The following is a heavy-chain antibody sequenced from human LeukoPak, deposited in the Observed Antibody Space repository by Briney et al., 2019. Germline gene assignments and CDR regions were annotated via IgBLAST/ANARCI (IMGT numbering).Heavy chain of an antibody. D-gene: IGHD6-13*01. J-gene: IGHJ4*02. Sequence: GGSLRLSCAASGFTFSSYAMHWVRQAPGKGLEWVAVISYDGSNKYYADSVKGRFTISRDNSKNTLYLQMNSLRAEDTAVYYCARDRPGGSSLDYWGQGTLVTVSS. CDR1: GFTFSSYA. CDR3: ARDRPGGSSLDY. V-gene: IGHV3-30-3*01. CDR2: ISYDGSNK.